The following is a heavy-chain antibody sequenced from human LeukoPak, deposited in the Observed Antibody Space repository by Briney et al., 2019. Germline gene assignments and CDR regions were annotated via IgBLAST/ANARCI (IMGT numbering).Heavy chain of an antibody. V-gene: IGHV3-23*01. D-gene: IGHD6-19*01. CDR1: GFNFRGYA. Sequence: GGSLRLSCAASGFNFRGYAMSWVRQAPGTGLGWVAGIRDNGATTYYVDSVKGRFTISRDNSKNTLYLQMNSLSVDDTAVYYCAKGGSGWYYFDYWGQGTLVTVSS. CDR3: AKGGSGWYYFDY. J-gene: IGHJ4*02. CDR2: IRDNGATT.